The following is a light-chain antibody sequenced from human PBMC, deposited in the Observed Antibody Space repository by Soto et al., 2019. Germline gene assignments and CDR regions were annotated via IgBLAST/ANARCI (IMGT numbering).Light chain of an antibody. CDR1: SSNIGNNY. Sequence: QSVLTQPPSVSAAPGQTVTISCSGSSSNIGNNYVSWYQQLPGTAPKLLIYDNNKRPSGIPDRFSGSKSGTSATLGITGLQIGDEADYYCGTWDSSLSVGVFGGGTKLTVL. CDR3: GTWDSSLSVGV. V-gene: IGLV1-51*01. CDR2: DNN. J-gene: IGLJ3*02.